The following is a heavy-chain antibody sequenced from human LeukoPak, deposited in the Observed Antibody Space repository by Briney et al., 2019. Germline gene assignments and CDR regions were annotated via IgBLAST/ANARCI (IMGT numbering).Heavy chain of an antibody. CDR1: GYTFTSYG. Sequence: ASVKVSCKASGYTFTSYGISWVRQAPGQGGEVMGWIIAYNANTNYAQTLQGRVTMTTDTSTSTAYMELRSLRSDDTAVYYCAREWELTFDYWGQGTLVTVSS. D-gene: IGHD1-26*01. CDR2: IIAYNANT. J-gene: IGHJ4*02. V-gene: IGHV1-18*01. CDR3: AREWELTFDY.